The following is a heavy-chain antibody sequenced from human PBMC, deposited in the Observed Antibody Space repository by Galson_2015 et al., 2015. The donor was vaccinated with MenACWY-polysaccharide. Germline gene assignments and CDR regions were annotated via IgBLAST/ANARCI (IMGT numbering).Heavy chain of an antibody. CDR1: GYTFTSYA. D-gene: IGHD3-22*01. J-gene: IGHJ6*02. CDR2: INTDTGNP. Sequence: SVKVSCKASGYTFTSYAMNWVRQAPGQGLEWMGWINTDTGNPTYAQGFTGRFVFSLDTSVSTAYLQISSLKAEDTAVYYCARTYYDVSNCGMDVSAQGPTVTVAS. V-gene: IGHV7-4-1*02. CDR3: ARTYYDVSNCGMDV.